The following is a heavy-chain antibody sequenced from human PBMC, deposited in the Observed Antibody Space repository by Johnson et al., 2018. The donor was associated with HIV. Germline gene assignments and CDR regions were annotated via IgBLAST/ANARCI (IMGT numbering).Heavy chain of an antibody. D-gene: IGHD5-18*01. CDR1: GFTFSSYG. J-gene: IGHJ3*02. CDR2: IWYDGRTK. Sequence: QVQLVESGGGVVQPGRSLRLSCAASGFTFSSYGMHWVRQAPGKGLEWVAVIWYDGRTKYYADSVKGRFTVSRDNYKNTLYLQMGSLRAEDMAVYYCARELQLWFSAFDIWGQGTMVTVSS. V-gene: IGHV3-33*01. CDR3: ARELQLWFSAFDI.